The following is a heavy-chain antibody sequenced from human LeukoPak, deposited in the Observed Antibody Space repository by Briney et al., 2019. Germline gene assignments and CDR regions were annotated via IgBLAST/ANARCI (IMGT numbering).Heavy chain of an antibody. J-gene: IGHJ4*02. CDR1: GYTLTELS. V-gene: IGHV1-24*01. CDR3: ATEIGTIFGVVTRSFDY. Sequence: ASVKLSCKVSGYTLTELSMHWVRQAPGKGLEWMGGFDPEDGETIYAQKFQGRVTMTEDTSTDTAYMELSSLRSEDTAVYYCATEIGTIFGVVTRSFDYWGQGTLVTVSS. CDR2: FDPEDGET. D-gene: IGHD3-3*01.